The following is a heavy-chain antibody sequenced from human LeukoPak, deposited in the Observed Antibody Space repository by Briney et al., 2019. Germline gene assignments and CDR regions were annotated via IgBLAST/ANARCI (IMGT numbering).Heavy chain of an antibody. Sequence: PGGSLRLSCAASGFTFSSYAMSWVRQAPGKGLEWVSAISGSGGSTYYADSVKGRFTISRDNSKNTLYLQMNSLRAEDTAVYYCAKDSTPEYSSGWSLRVSTDYWGQGTLVTVSS. CDR2: ISGSGGST. CDR3: AKDSTPEYSSGWSLRVSTDY. J-gene: IGHJ4*02. V-gene: IGHV3-23*01. D-gene: IGHD6-19*01. CDR1: GFTFSSYA.